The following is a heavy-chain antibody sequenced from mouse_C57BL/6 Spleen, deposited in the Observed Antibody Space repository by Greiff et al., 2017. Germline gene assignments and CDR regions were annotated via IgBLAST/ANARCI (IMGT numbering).Heavy chain of an antibody. J-gene: IGHJ2*01. CDR2: IYPGSGST. Sequence: QVQLKQSGAELVKPGASVKMSCKASGYTFTSYWITWVKQRPGQGLEWIGDIYPGSGSTNYNEKFKSKATLTVDTPSSTAYMQLSSLTSEDSAVYYCARYGYWGQGTTLTVSS. D-gene: IGHD1-1*02. CDR1: GYTFTSYW. CDR3: ARYGY. V-gene: IGHV1-55*01.